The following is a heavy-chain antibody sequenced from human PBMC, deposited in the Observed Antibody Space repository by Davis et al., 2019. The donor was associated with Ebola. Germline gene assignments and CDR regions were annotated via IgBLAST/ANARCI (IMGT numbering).Heavy chain of an antibody. J-gene: IGHJ6*02. D-gene: IGHD3-3*01. CDR3: AREGVVNMIPHGMDV. V-gene: IGHV1-18*01. CDR1: GYTFTSYG. Sequence: ASVKVSCKASGYTFTSYGISWVRQAPGQGLEWMGWISAYNGNTNYAQKLQGRVTMTTDTSTSTAYMELRSLRSDDTAVYYCAREGVVNMIPHGMDVWGQGTTATVSS. CDR2: ISAYNGNT.